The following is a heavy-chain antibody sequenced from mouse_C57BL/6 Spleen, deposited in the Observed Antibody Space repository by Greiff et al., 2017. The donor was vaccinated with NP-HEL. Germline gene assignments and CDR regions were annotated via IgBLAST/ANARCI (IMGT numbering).Heavy chain of an antibody. CDR3: ARGDDYDDYAMDY. V-gene: IGHV1-26*01. J-gene: IGHJ4*01. D-gene: IGHD2-4*01. CDR2: INPNNGGT. Sequence: EVQLQQSGPELVKPGASVKISCKASGYTFTDYYMNWVQQSHGKSLEWIGDINPNNGGTSYNQKFKGKATLTVDKSSSTAYMELRSLTSEDSAVYYCARGDDYDDYAMDYWGQGTSVTVSS. CDR1: GYTFTDYY.